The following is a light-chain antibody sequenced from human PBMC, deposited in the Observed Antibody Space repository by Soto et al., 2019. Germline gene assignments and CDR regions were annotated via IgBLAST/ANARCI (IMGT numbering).Light chain of an antibody. CDR1: RVGTKS. V-gene: IGLV3-21*02. Sequence: SYELTQPPSVSVAPGQTATITCGGDRVGTKSLHWYQKKPGQAPVLVVFDDSDRPSGIPERFSGSNSGNTATLTISRVEAGDEADYYCQVWDDSSDHVVFGGGTKVTVL. J-gene: IGLJ2*01. CDR3: QVWDDSSDHVV. CDR2: DDS.